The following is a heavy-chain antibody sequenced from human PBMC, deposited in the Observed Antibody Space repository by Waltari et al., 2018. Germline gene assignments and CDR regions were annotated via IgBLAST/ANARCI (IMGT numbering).Heavy chain of an antibody. D-gene: IGHD3-22*01. CDR3: ARQDYYYVKGYFDL. CDR2: MYYSGST. J-gene: IGHJ2*01. CDR1: GGSILSAASY. Sequence: QLQLQESGPGLVKPSETLSLTCVVSGGSILSAASYWGWVRQPPGKGLEFIGRMYYSGSTYYNPSLKSRVTISVDTSQNQFSLRLSSVTAADTAVYYCARQDYYYVKGYFDLWGRGTLVTVSS. V-gene: IGHV4-39*01.